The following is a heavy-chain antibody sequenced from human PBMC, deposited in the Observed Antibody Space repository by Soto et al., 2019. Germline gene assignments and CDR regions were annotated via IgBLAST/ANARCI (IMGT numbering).Heavy chain of an antibody. D-gene: IGHD3-3*01. J-gene: IGHJ6*02. CDR2: IIPIFGTA. Sequence: SVKVSCKASGGTFSSYAISWVRQAPGQGLEWMGGIIPIFGTANYAQKFQGRVTITADESTSTAYMELSSLRSEDTAVYNCARDTPRPITIFGGNPVFYYGMDVWGQGTTVTVSS. V-gene: IGHV1-69*13. CDR3: ARDTPRPITIFGGNPVFYYGMDV. CDR1: GGTFSSYA.